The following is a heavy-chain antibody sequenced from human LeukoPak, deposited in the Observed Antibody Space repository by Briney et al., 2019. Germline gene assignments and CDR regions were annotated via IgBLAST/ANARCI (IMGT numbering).Heavy chain of an antibody. CDR3: AKGDYYGSGELYGMDV. V-gene: IGHV3-23*01. D-gene: IGHD3-10*01. CDR2: ISGSGGST. J-gene: IGHJ6*02. Sequence: GGSLRLSCAASGFTFSSYAMSWVRQAPGKGLEWVSAISGSGGSTYYADSVKGRFTNSRDNSKNTLYLQMNSLRAEDTAVYYCAKGDYYGSGELYGMDVWGQGTTVTVSS. CDR1: GFTFSSYA.